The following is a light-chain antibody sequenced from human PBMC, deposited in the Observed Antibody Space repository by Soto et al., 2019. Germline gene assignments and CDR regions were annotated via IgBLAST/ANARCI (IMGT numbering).Light chain of an antibody. CDR3: QQYATSLPWT. V-gene: IGKV3-20*01. Sequence: EIVLTQSPGTLSLSPGERATLSCRASQSLSSSYLNWYQQKPGQAPRLLIYGVSSRATGIPDRFSGSGSGTDFTLTISRLEPEDFSMYYCQQYATSLPWTFGQGTKVEIK. CDR1: QSLSSSY. CDR2: GVS. J-gene: IGKJ1*01.